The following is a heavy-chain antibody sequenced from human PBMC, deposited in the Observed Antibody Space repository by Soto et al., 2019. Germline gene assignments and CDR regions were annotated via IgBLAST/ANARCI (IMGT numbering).Heavy chain of an antibody. Sequence: SETLSLTCTVSGGSISSGGYYWSWIRQHPGKGLEWIGYIYYSGSTYYNPSLKSRVTISVDTSKNQFSLKLSSVTAADTAVYYCARVPMTTVSYVFDYWGQGTLVTVS. CDR3: ARVPMTTVSYVFDY. D-gene: IGHD4-17*01. CDR2: IYYSGST. V-gene: IGHV4-31*03. J-gene: IGHJ4*02. CDR1: GGSISSGGYY.